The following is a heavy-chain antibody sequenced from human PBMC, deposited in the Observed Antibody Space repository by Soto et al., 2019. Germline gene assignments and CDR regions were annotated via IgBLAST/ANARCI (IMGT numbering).Heavy chain of an antibody. CDR1: GDTFSGST. V-gene: IGHV1-69*02. D-gene: IGHD1-26*01. CDR3: SGITGSRHY. CDR2: IIPILNIS. J-gene: IGHJ4*02. Sequence: VQLVQSGAEVKKPGSSVRVSCKASGDTFSGSTISWVRQAPGQGLEWMGRIIPILNISNYAQKFQDRVTITADMSPNIVYMELSSLRSDDTAIYYCSGITGSRHYWGQGTRVTVSS.